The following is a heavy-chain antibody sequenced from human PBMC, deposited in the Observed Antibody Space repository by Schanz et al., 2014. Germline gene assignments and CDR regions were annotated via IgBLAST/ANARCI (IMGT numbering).Heavy chain of an antibody. CDR3: AREEGWGIAAAGPKHYYYGMDA. D-gene: IGHD6-13*01. J-gene: IGHJ6*02. Sequence: VQLVESGGGVVQLGRSLRLSCAASGFTFSSYSMNWVRQAPGKGLEWVSSISSSSSYIYYADSVKGRFTISRDNAKNSLYLQMNSLRAEDTAVYYCAREEGWGIAAAGPKHYYYGMDAWGQGTTVTVSS. CDR1: GFTFSSYS. V-gene: IGHV3-21*01. CDR2: ISSSSSYI.